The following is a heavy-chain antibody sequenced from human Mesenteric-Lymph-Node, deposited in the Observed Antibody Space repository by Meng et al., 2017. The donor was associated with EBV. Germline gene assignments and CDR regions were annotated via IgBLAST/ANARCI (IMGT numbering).Heavy chain of an antibody. CDR2: IDYSGST. J-gene: IGHJ4*02. CDR3: ARDLLCSGGSCYGY. CDR1: SGSISSYY. Sequence: VQSGDSGAGLVKTSETLSLPCTGSSGSISSYYWSWLRQPPGKGLEWIGYIDYSGSTNYNPSLKSRVTISVDTSKNQFSLKLSAVTAADTAVYYCARDLLCSGGSCYGYWGQGTLVTVSS. V-gene: IGHV4-59*01. D-gene: IGHD2-15*01.